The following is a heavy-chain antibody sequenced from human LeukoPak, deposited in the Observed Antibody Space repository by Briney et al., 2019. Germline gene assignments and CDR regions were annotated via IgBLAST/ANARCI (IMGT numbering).Heavy chain of an antibody. CDR2: INHSGST. D-gene: IGHD3-10*01. J-gene: IGHJ4*02. CDR1: GESFSGYH. CDR3: ARGYGSGSYYVF. Sequence: PSETLSLTCAVYGESFSGYHWSWIRQPPGKGLEWIGEINHSGSTNYNPSLKSRVTMSVDTSKNQFSLKVRSVTAADTAVYYCARGYGSGSYYVFWGQGTLVTVSS. V-gene: IGHV4-34*01.